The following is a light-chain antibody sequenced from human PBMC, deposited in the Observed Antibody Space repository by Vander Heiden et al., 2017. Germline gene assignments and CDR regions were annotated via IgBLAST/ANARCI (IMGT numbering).Light chain of an antibody. V-gene: IGKV1-39*01. CDR2: AAS. J-gene: IGKJ5*01. CDR3: QQSYSTPPIT. Sequence: DIQMTQSPPSLPASVGDRVTITCRASQSISSYLNWYQQKPGKAPKILMYAASSLQSGVPSRCSGSGCGTDFTLTISSRQPEDFAAYYCQQSYSTPPITFGPGTRVEIK. CDR1: QSISSY.